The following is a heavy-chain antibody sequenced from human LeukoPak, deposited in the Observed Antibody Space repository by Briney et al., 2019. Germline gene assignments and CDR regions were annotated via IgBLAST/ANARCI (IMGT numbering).Heavy chain of an antibody. D-gene: IGHD7-27*01. Sequence: SVKVSCKASGGTFSSYAISWVRQAPGQGLEWMGGVIPIFGTANYAQKFQGRVTITADESTSTAYMELSSLRSEDTAVYYCATQLGREYYFDYWGQGTLVTVSS. CDR2: VIPIFGTA. CDR3: ATQLGREYYFDY. V-gene: IGHV1-69*01. CDR1: GGTFSSYA. J-gene: IGHJ4*02.